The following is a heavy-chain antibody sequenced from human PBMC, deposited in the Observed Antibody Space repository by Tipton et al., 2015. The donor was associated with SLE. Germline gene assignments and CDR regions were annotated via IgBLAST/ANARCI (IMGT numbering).Heavy chain of an antibody. CDR1: GGSFSGYY. J-gene: IGHJ6*02. CDR3: ASWYSSPRGYYGMDV. Sequence: TLSLTCAVYGGSFSGYYWSWIRQPPGRGLEWIGEINHSGSTNYNPSLKSRVTISVDTSKNQFSLKLSSVTAADTAVYYCASWYSSPRGYYGMDVWGQGTTVTVSS. V-gene: IGHV4-34*01. D-gene: IGHD6-13*01. CDR2: INHSGST.